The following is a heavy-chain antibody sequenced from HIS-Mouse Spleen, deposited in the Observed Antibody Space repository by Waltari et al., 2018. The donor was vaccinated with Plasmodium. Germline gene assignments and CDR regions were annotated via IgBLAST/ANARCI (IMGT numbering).Heavy chain of an antibody. J-gene: IGHJ3*02. CDR3: ARVGRRIWGAFDI. CDR1: GGSISSYY. D-gene: IGHD3-16*01. V-gene: IGHV4-59*01. CDR2: IYYSGST. Sequence: QVQLQESGPGLVKPSETLSLTCTVSGGSISSYYWGWIRQPPGKGLEWIWYIYYSGSTNYNPSLKSGVTISVDTYKNQFSRKLSSVTAADTAVYYCARVGRRIWGAFDIWGQGTMVTVSS.